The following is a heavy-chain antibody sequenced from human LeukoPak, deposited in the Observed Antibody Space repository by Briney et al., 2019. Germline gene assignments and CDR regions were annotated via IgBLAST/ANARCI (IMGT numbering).Heavy chain of an antibody. V-gene: IGHV1-2*02. CDR3: VRQTGDDALDI. CDR1: GYTLTGHY. J-gene: IGHJ3*02. CDR2: ISPHSGFT. D-gene: IGHD7-27*01. Sequence: PAASVKVSCKASGYTLTGHYIHWVRQAPGQGLEWMGWISPHSGFTMYPQRFQGRVTMTTDTSISTAFLEVRRLRSDDTAAYYCVRQTGDDALDIWGQGTMITVYS.